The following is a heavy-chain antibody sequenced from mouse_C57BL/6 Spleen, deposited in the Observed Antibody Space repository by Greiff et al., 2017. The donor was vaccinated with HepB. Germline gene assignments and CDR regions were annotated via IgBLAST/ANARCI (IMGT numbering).Heavy chain of an antibody. CDR2: ISYDGSN. CDR1: GYSITSGYY. CDR3: ARKNYNEYGVPYFYY. Sequence: EVQLQQSGPGLVKPSQSLSLTCSVTGYSITSGYYWNWIRQFPGNKLEWMGYISYDGSNNYNPSLKNRISITRDTSKNQFFLKLNSVTTEDTATYYCARKNYNEYGVPYFYYCGPGTTLSVSS. V-gene: IGHV3-6*01. D-gene: IGHD2-1*01. J-gene: IGHJ2*01.